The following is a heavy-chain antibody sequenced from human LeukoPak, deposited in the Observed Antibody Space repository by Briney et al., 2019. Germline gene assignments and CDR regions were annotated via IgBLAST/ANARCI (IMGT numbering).Heavy chain of an antibody. CDR1: GFTFSDYY. Sequence: GGSLRLSCAASGFTFSDYYMSWIRQAPGKGLEWVSYISSSGSTIYYADSVKGRFTISRDNSKNTLYLQMNSLRAEDTAVYYCAKARITMVRGARDPTWYYFDYWGQGTLVTVSS. CDR2: ISSSGSTI. D-gene: IGHD3-10*01. V-gene: IGHV3-11*01. CDR3: AKARITMVRGARDPTWYYFDY. J-gene: IGHJ4*02.